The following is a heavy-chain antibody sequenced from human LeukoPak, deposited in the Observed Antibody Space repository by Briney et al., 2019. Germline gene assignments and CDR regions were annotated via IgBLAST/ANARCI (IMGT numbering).Heavy chain of an antibody. J-gene: IGHJ4*02. CDR1: GASISSGGYY. CDR2: IYYSGST. CDR3: ARAVYPNMVSLDY. D-gene: IGHD3-10*01. Sequence: KPSETLSLTCTVSGASISSGGYYWGWIRQHPGKGLEWIGYIYYSGSTYYNPSLKSRVALSVDTSKNQFSLKLTSVTAADTAVYYCARAVYPNMVSLDYWGQGTLVTVSS. V-gene: IGHV4-31*03.